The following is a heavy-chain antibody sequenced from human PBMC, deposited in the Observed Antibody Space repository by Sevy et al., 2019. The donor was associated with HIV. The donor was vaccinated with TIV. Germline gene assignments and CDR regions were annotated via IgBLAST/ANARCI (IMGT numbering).Heavy chain of an antibody. CDR1: GFTFSNYN. CDR2: ITSSSDCI. J-gene: IGHJ4*02. V-gene: IGHV3-21*01. CDR3: ARDRRTLNYYASSGYNYYFDY. Sequence: GGSLRLSCAASGFTFSNYNMNWVRQAPGKGLEWVSSITSSSDCIYDADSVKGRFTISRDNAKNSLYLQMNSLRAEDTAVYYCARDRRTLNYYASSGYNYYFDYWGQGTLVTVSS. D-gene: IGHD3-22*01.